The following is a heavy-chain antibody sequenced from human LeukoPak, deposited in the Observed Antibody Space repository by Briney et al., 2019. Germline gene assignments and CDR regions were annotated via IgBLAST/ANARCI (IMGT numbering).Heavy chain of an antibody. CDR2: MNPNSGNT. V-gene: IGHV1-8*03. D-gene: IGHD3-3*01. J-gene: IGHJ3*02. Sequence: ASVKVSCKASGYTFTSYDINWVRQATGQGLEWMGWMNPNSGNTGYAQKFQGRVTITRNTSISTAYMELSSLRSEDTAVYYCATGRFGVTDAFDIWGQGTMVTVSS. CDR3: ATGRFGVTDAFDI. CDR1: GYTFTSYD.